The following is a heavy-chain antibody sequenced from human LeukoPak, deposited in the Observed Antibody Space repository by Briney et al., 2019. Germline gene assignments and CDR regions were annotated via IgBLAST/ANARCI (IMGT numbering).Heavy chain of an antibody. CDR1: GGSISSSSYY. V-gene: IGHV4-39*07. J-gene: IGHJ6*03. CDR3: ARDRNLWLGEPAHYYMDV. Sequence: PSETLSLTCTVSGGSISSSSYYWGWIRQPPGKGLEWIGSIYYSGSTYYNPSLKSRVTISVDTSKNQFSLKLSSVTAADTAVYYCARDRNLWLGEPAHYYMDVWGKGTTVTISS. CDR2: IYYSGST. D-gene: IGHD3-10*01.